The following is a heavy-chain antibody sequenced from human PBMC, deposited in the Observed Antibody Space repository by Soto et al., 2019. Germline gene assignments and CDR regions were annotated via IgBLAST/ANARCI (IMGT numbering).Heavy chain of an antibody. D-gene: IGHD2-15*01. CDR1: GFTFSKFD. V-gene: IGHV3-13*04. CDR2: IGISGDT. CDR3: ARGQEVGAHFFDA. J-gene: IGHJ4*02. Sequence: GGSLRLSCEASGFTFSKFDMHWVRQPTGKGLEWVSTIGISGDTYYAVSVKGRFTISRDNAKNSLSLQMNSLRAGDTALYFCARGQEVGAHFFDAWGQGTQVTVSS.